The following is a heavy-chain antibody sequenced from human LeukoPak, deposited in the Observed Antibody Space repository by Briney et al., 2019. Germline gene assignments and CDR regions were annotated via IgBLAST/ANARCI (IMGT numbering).Heavy chain of an antibody. CDR1: GGSISSSSYY. V-gene: IGHV4-39*02. Sequence: TSETLFLTCTVSGGSISSSSYYWGWIRQPPGKGLEWIGNLYYSGGTYYNPSLKSRVTMSLDTSKNHFSLRLSSVTAADTAVYYCATNYTSTEDWGQGTLVTVSS. D-gene: IGHD3-3*01. CDR2: LYYSGGT. CDR3: ATNYTSTED. J-gene: IGHJ4*02.